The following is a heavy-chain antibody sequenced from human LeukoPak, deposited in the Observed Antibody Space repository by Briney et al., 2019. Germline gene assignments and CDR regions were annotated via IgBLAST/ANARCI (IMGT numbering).Heavy chain of an antibody. CDR1: GFTFNNYA. Sequence: PGGSLRLSCAAYGFTFNNYAMTWVRQAPGKGLEWVSTISYSGGSTYYADSGKGRFTISRDNSKNTLYLQMISLRAEDTAVYYCAKDQYGAYVEEFDYWGQGTLVTVSS. D-gene: IGHD4/OR15-4a*01. CDR2: ISYSGGST. CDR3: AKDQYGAYVEEFDY. J-gene: IGHJ4*02. V-gene: IGHV3-23*01.